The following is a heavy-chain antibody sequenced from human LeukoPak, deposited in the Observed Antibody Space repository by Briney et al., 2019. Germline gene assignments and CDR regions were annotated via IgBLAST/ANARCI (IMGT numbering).Heavy chain of an antibody. CDR2: INPNSGGT. Sequence: GASVKVSCKASGYTFTGYYLHWVRQAPGQGLEWMGWINPNSGGTNYAQKFQGRVTMTRDTSISTAYMELSRLRSEDTAVYYCARETMIGPADYWGQGTLVTVSS. J-gene: IGHJ4*02. CDR1: GYTFTGYY. CDR3: ARETMIGPADY. D-gene: IGHD3-22*01. V-gene: IGHV1-2*02.